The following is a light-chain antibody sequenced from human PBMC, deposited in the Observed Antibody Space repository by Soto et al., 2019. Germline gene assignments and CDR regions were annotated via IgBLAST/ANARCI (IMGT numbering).Light chain of an antibody. Sequence: TVLTQSPATLSLSPWDRATLSCRASRRVSTYLAWYQQKVGQAPRLLIYDASNRAAGTPGRFSGSGSGTDFTLTISSLEPEDFAVYYCQQFSSYPLTFGGGTKVDIK. CDR1: RRVSTY. CDR2: DAS. V-gene: IGKV3-11*01. CDR3: QQFSSYPLT. J-gene: IGKJ4*01.